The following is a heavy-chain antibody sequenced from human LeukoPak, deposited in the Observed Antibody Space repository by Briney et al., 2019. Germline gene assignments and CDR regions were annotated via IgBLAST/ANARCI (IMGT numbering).Heavy chain of an antibody. V-gene: IGHV1-3*01. CDR3: ATSRRGSGSYWGDYYYGMDV. J-gene: IGHJ6*02. CDR1: GYTFTSYA. D-gene: IGHD3-10*01. Sequence: ASVKVSCKASGYTFTSYAMHWVRQAPGQRLEWMGWINAGNGNTKYSQKFQGRVTITRDTSASTAYMELSSLRSEDTAVYYCATSRRGSGSYWGDYYYGMDVWGQGTTVTVSS. CDR2: INAGNGNT.